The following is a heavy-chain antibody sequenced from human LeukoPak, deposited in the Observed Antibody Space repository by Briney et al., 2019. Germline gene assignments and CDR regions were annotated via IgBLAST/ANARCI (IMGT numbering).Heavy chain of an antibody. D-gene: IGHD5-18*01. CDR3: AGGYSYGYDY. Sequence: PSETLSLTCSVSVDSMFGYYWSWIRQPPGGGLEWIGYIYDTGRTNYSPSLESRVTISLDTSNKQFSLRLTSVTAADTAVYYCAGGYSYGYDYWGQGTLVTVSS. CDR2: IYDTGRT. V-gene: IGHV4-59*01. J-gene: IGHJ4*02. CDR1: VDSMFGYY.